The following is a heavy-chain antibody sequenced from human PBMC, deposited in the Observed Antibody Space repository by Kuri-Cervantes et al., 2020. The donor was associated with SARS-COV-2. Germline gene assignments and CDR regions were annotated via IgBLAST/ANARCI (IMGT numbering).Heavy chain of an antibody. D-gene: IGHD2-2*01. J-gene: IGHJ4*02. CDR2: INAGNGNT. CDR1: GYTFTSYA. Sequence: ASVKVSCKASGYTFTSYAMHWVRQAPGQRLEWMGWINAGNGNTKYSQKFQGRVTITRDTSTSTAYMELSSLTSEDTAVYYCARCGSTSCYQSSLDYWGQGTLVTVSS. V-gene: IGHV1-3*01. CDR3: ARCGSTSCYQSSLDY.